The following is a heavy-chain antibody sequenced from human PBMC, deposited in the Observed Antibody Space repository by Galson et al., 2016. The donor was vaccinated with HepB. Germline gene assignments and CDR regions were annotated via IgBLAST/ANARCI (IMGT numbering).Heavy chain of an antibody. D-gene: IGHD4-23*01. CDR3: ARQRATVVTRDFDH. Sequence: QSGAEVKKPGESLRISCKGSGYSFTTYWISWVRQMPGKGLEWMGNIDPVDSHTNYSPSFQGHVTISADKSISTAYLQWSSLKASDTAMYYCARQRATVVTRDFDHWGQGTLVTVSS. CDR1: GYSFTTYW. J-gene: IGHJ4*02. CDR2: IDPVDSHT. V-gene: IGHV5-10-1*01.